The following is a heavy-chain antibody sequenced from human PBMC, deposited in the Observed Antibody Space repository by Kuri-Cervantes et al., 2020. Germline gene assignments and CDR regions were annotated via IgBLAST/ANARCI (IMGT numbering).Heavy chain of an antibody. CDR2: TYYSGST. Sequence: ESLKISCTVSGGSISSGDYYWSWIRQPPGKGLEWIGYTYYSGSTNYNPSLKSRVTISVDTSKNQFSLKLSSVTAADTAVYYCARVGDGDYVHDWGQGTLVTVSS. V-gene: IGHV4-61*08. CDR3: ARVGDGDYVHD. J-gene: IGHJ4*02. CDR1: GGSISSGDYY. D-gene: IGHD4-17*01.